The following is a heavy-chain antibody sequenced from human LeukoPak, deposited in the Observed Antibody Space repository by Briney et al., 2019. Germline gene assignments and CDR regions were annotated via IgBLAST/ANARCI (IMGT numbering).Heavy chain of an antibody. V-gene: IGHV3-23*01. CDR2: ITGSGSST. J-gene: IGHJ4*02. CDR3: AKDRPNWAIDG. CDR1: GFTFTTYA. Sequence: QSGGSLRLSCATSGFTFTTYAMSWVRQAPGKGLEWVSAITGSGSSTYYADSVKGRFTISRDNSKNTLYLQMNSLRAEDTALYYCAKDRPNWAIDGWGQGTQVTVSS. D-gene: IGHD3-16*01.